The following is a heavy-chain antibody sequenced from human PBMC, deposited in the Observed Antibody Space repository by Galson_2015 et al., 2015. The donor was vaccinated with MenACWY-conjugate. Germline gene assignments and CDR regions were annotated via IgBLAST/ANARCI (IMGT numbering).Heavy chain of an antibody. Sequence: SETLSLTCAVSGYSISSGYYRGWIRQPPGKGLEWIGSIYHSGRTYFNPFLKSRLTMSVDTSKNQFSLKLSSVTAADTAVYYCAREYGDYDYWGQGTLVTVSS. D-gene: IGHD4-17*01. J-gene: IGHJ4*02. CDR3: AREYGDYDY. V-gene: IGHV4-38-2*02. CDR1: GYSISSGYY. CDR2: IYHSGRT.